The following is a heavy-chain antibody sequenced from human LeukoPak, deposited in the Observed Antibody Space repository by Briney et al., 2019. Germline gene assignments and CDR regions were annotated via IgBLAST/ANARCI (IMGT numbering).Heavy chain of an antibody. CDR2: ISGSGGST. V-gene: IGHV3-23*01. J-gene: IGHJ4*02. CDR1: GFTFSRYA. Sequence: PGGSLRLSCAASGFTFSRYAMSWVRQAPGKGLEWVSTISGSGGSTYYADSVKGRFTISRDNSKNTLYLQMNSLRAEDTAVYYCARDRPSRLEIAVAGTTFVFDYWGQGTLVTVSS. D-gene: IGHD6-19*01. CDR3: ARDRPSRLEIAVAGTTFVFDY.